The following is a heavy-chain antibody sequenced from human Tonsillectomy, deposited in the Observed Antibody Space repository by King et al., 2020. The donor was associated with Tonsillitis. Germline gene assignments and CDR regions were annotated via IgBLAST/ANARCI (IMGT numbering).Heavy chain of an antibody. CDR2: IYPGDSET. CDR1: GYNFASYW. D-gene: IGHD5-12*01. V-gene: IGHV5-51*07. CDR3: ARLVSGGYAQFDY. J-gene: IGHJ4*02. Sequence: VQLVESGAEVKKPGESLKISCKGSGYNFASYWIDWVHQMPGKGLESMGIIYPGDSETRYSPSFQGQVTISVDKSISTAYLQWSSLKASDTAMYYWARLVSGGYAQFDYWGQGTLVTVSS.